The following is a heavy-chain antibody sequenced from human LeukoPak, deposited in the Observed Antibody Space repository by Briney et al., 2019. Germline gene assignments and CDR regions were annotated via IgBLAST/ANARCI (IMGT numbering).Heavy chain of an antibody. CDR3: ASTYSVGWFDP. Sequence: SETLSLTCAVYGGSFSGYYWSWIRQPPGKGLEWIGEINHSGSTNYNPSLKSRVTISVDTSKNQFSLKLSSVTAADTAVYYCASTYSVGWFDPWGQGTLVTVSS. V-gene: IGHV4-34*01. CDR2: INHSGST. D-gene: IGHD2-21*01. CDR1: GGSFSGYY. J-gene: IGHJ5*02.